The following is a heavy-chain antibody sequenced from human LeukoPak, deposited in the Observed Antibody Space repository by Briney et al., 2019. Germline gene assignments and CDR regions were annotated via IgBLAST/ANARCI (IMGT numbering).Heavy chain of an antibody. CDR3: ARPNYDLLTGYYPLLDV. D-gene: IGHD3-9*01. CDR1: GYTFTSYD. J-gene: IGHJ6*02. V-gene: IGHV1-8*01. Sequence: GASVKVSCKASGYTFTSYDINWVRQATGQGLEWMGWMNPNSGYTGYAQKFQGRVTMTRNTSISTAYMELSSLRSEDTAVYYCARPNYDLLTGYYPLLDVWGQGTTVTVPS. CDR2: MNPNSGYT.